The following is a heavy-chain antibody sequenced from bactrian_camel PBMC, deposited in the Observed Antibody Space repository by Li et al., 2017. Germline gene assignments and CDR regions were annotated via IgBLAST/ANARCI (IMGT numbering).Heavy chain of an antibody. CDR2: IGTDGST. Sequence: QVQLVESGGGSVQAGGSLKLSCAASGYSFSSCEMGWYRQAPGKERELVSTIGTDGSTTYAESVKDRFTISLDYAKGIVYLEMNSLKIEDTAEYYCAAARPAPGMDWICRDVTGGQGTQVTVS. V-gene: IGHV3S56*01. J-gene: IGHJ4*01. CDR1: GYSFSSCE. D-gene: IGHD1*01.